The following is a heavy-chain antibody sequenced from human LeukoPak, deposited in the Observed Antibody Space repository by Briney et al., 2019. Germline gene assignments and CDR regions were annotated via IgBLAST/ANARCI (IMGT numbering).Heavy chain of an antibody. J-gene: IGHJ4*02. D-gene: IGHD5-18*01. Sequence: GGSLRLSCGASGFTFSRYAMSWGRQAPGKGLEWVSGMSGSGGSTYYADSGKGRFTISRDNSRNTLYLQMNSLRAEDTAVYYCAKAMAERAYSYADPLAYWGQGTLVTVSS. CDR2: MSGSGGST. V-gene: IGHV3-23*01. CDR3: AKAMAERAYSYADPLAY. CDR1: GFTFSRYA.